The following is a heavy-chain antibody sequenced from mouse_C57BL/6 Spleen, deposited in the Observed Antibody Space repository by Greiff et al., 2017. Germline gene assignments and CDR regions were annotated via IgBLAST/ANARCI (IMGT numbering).Heavy chain of an antibody. Sequence: VMLVESGAELVRPGTSVKVSCKASGYAFTNYLIEWVKQRPGQGLEWIGVINPGSGGTNYNEKFKGKATLTADKSSSTAYMQLSSLTSEDSAVYFCAKDSSGYGGFAYWGQGTLVTVSA. CDR2: INPGSGGT. D-gene: IGHD3-2*02. CDR3: AKDSSGYGGFAY. CDR1: GYAFTNYL. V-gene: IGHV1-54*01. J-gene: IGHJ3*01.